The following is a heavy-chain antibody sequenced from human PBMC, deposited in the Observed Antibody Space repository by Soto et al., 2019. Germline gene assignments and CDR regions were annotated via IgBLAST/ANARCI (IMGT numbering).Heavy chain of an antibody. CDR1: GFTFSSYA. D-gene: IGHD6-19*01. CDR3: TKDGGGWLHY. CDR2: ISDSGGST. V-gene: IGHV3-23*01. Sequence: EVQLLESGGGLVQPGGSLRLSCAASGFTFSSYAMSWVRQAPGKGLEWVSAISDSGGSTYYADSVKGRYTIPRDNSKNALFAQMHRVRAENMSVYFCTKDGGGWLHYWGHGTLVTVTS. J-gene: IGHJ4*01.